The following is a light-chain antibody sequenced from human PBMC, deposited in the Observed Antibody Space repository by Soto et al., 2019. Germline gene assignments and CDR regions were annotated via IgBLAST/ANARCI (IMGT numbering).Light chain of an antibody. Sequence: QSVLTQSPSVSGAPGQRVTISCTGSSSNIGAGFDVHWYQRLPGTAPKLLIYGNNNRPSGVPDRFSASKSGTSASLAITGLQAEDEAEYYCQSYDRSLSGFYVFGSGTQLTVL. CDR1: SSNIGAGFD. V-gene: IGLV1-40*01. CDR2: GNN. CDR3: QSYDRSLSGFYV. J-gene: IGLJ1*01.